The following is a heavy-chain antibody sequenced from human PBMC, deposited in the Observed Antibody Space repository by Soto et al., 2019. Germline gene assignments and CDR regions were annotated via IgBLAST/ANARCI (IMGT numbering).Heavy chain of an antibody. V-gene: IGHV1-18*01. CDR3: ARDTSFYFDY. CDR1: GGTFSSYA. Sequence: ASVKVSCKASGGTFSSYAITWVRQAPGQGLEWVGWITPYNGNTNYGQNFQGRVTMTADTSTSTAYMELGSLTTDDTAVYYCARDTSFYFDYWGQGTRVTVSS. CDR2: ITPYNGNT. D-gene: IGHD2-2*01. J-gene: IGHJ4*02.